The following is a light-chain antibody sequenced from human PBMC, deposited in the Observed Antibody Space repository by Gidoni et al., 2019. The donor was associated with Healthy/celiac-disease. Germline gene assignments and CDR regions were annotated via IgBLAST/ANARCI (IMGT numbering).Light chain of an antibody. CDR2: QAS. CDR3: QQYNSYSRT. CDR1: QSISSW. Sequence: DIQMTQSPSTLSASVGDRVTITCRASQSISSWLAWYQQKPVKAPKLLIYQASSLESGVPSRFRGSGSGTEFTLTISSLQPDDFAPYYCQQYNSYSRTFGQGTKVEIK. J-gene: IGKJ1*01. V-gene: IGKV1-5*03.